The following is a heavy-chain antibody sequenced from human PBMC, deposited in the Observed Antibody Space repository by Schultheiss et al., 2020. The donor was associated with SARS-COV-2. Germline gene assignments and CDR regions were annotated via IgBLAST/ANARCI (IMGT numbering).Heavy chain of an antibody. J-gene: IGHJ4*02. V-gene: IGHV3-21*04. Sequence: GGSLRLSFAASGFSFSSYSMNWVRQAPGKGLEWVSSITRSRSYYADSVMGRFTISRDNAKNSLYLQMDSLRAEDTAVYYCARALKNFDYWGQGTLVTVSS. CDR2: ITRSRS. CDR3: ARALKNFDY. CDR1: GFSFSSYS.